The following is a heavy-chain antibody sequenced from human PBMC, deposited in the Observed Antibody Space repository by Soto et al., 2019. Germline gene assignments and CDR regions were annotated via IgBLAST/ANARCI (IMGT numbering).Heavy chain of an antibody. J-gene: IGHJ3*02. V-gene: IGHV4-59*01. CDR2: IYYSGST. D-gene: IGHD2-2*01. Sequence: SETLSLTCTVSGGSISSYYWSWIRQPPGKGLEWIGYIYYSGSTNYNPSLKSRVTISVDTSKNQFSLKLSSVTAADTAVYYCASTIYCSSTSCPGAFDIWGQGTMVTVS. CDR3: ASTIYCSSTSCPGAFDI. CDR1: GGSISSYY.